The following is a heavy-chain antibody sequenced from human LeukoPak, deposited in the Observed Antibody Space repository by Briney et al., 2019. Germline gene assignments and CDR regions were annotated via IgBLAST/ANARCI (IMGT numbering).Heavy chain of an antibody. Sequence: GGSLRLSCAASGFTFSSYWMSWVRQAPGKGLEWVANIKQDGSEKYYVDSVKGRFTISRDNAKNSLYLQMNSLRAEDRAVYYCASSITIFGVVYSDAFDIWGQGTMVTVSS. CDR3: ASSITIFGVVYSDAFDI. J-gene: IGHJ3*02. CDR1: GFTFSSYW. D-gene: IGHD3-3*01. CDR2: IKQDGSEK. V-gene: IGHV3-7*01.